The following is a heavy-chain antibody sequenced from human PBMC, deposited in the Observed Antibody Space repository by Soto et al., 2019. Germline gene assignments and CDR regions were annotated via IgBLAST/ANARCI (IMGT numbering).Heavy chain of an antibody. V-gene: IGHV3-21*01. CDR3: ARGGGSSPYYFDY. J-gene: IGHJ4*02. D-gene: IGHD6-13*01. CDR1: GFTFSSYS. Sequence: GGSLRLSCAASGFTFSSYSMNWVRQAPGKGLEWVSSISSGSSYIYYADSVKGRFTISRDNAKNSLYQQMNSLRAEDTAVYYCARGGGSSPYYFDYWGQGTLVTVSS. CDR2: ISSGSSYI.